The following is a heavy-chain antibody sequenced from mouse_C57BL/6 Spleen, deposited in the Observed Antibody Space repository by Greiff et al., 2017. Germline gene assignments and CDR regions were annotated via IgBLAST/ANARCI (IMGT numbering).Heavy chain of an antibody. CDR1: GYTFTDYY. V-gene: IGHV1-26*01. Sequence: VQLQQSGPELVKPGASVKISCKASGYTFTDYYMNWVKQSHGKSLEWIGDINPNNGGTSYNQKFKGKATLTVAKSSSTAYMELRSQTSEDSAVDYCARVDYYAMDYWGQGTSVTVSS. CDR3: ARVDYYAMDY. J-gene: IGHJ4*01. CDR2: INPNNGGT.